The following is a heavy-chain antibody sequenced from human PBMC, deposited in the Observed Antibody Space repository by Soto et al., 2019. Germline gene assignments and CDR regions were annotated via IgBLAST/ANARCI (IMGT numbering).Heavy chain of an antibody. CDR1: GGTFSSYA. D-gene: IGHD3-22*01. CDR3: ARDQGYYYDSSGYHDAFDI. V-gene: IGHV1-69*13. Sequence: ASVKVSCKASGGTFSSYAISWVRQAPGQGLEWMGGIIPIFGTANYAQKFQGRVTITADESTSTAYMELSSLRSEDTAVYYCARDQGYYYDSSGYHDAFDIWGQGTMVTVS. CDR2: IIPIFGTA. J-gene: IGHJ3*02.